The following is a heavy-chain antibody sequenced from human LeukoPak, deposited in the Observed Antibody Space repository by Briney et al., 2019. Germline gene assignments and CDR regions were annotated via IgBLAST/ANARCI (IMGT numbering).Heavy chain of an antibody. CDR3: ARTRRGGYSGYDLGGDY. Sequence: IPLFGTANYPQKFQGRVTITTDESKSTAYMELSSLRSEDTAVYYCARTRRGGYSGYDLGGDYWGQGTLVTVSS. CDR2: IPLFGTA. D-gene: IGHD5-12*01. J-gene: IGHJ4*02. V-gene: IGHV1-69*05.